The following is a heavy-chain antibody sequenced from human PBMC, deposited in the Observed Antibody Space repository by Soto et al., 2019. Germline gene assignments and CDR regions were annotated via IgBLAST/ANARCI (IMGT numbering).Heavy chain of an antibody. D-gene: IGHD6-6*01. CDR1: GYTFTRYV. J-gene: IGHJ6*02. V-gene: IGHV1-18*01. CDR2: ISAYNGTT. CDR3: ASYREQLVLYSMDV. Sequence: QVHLVQSGAEVKKPGASVKVSCKASGYTFTRYVISWVQQAPGQGLEWMGWISAYNGTTNYTQKLQGRVTMPTDTYTSTAYRELRSLRSDDTAVYYGASYREQLVLYSMDVWGQGTTVSVYS.